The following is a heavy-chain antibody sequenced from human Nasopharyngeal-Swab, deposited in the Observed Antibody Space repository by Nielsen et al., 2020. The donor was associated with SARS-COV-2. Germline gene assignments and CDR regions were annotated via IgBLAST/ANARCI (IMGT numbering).Heavy chain of an antibody. D-gene: IGHD6-13*01. CDR2: IHYSGST. Sequence: SETLSLTCTVSGASITTSYWSWIRQPPGKGLEWIGYIHYSGSTNYNPSLKSRVTISKDTSKNQFSLSLNSVTAADTAVYYYATHPRGQLDPFDYWGQGSLVTVSS. CDR1: GASITTSY. V-gene: IGHV4-59*08. J-gene: IGHJ4*02. CDR3: ATHPRGQLDPFDY.